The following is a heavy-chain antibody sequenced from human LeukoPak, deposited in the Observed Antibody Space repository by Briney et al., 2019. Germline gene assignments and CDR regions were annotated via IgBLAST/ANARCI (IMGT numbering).Heavy chain of an antibody. D-gene: IGHD3-22*01. CDR3: TTDTYYYDSSGYYSAVTGIDY. CDR1: GFAFSSYW. CDR2: IKSKTDGGTT. J-gene: IGHJ4*02. V-gene: IGHV3-15*01. Sequence: GGSLRLSCAASGFAFSSYWMSWVRQAPGKGLEWVGRIKSKTDGGTTDYAAPVKGRFTISRDDSKNTLYLQMNSLKTEDTAVHYCTTDTYYYDSSGYYSAVTGIDYWGQGTLVTVSS.